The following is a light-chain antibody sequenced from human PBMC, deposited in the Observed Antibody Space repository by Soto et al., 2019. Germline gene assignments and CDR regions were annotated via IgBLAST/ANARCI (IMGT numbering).Light chain of an antibody. V-gene: IGLV2-8*01. Sequence: QAVVTQPPSASGSPGQSVTISCTGTSSDVGGYNYVSWYQQHPGKAPKLMIYEVSKRPSGVPDRFSGSKSGNTASLTVSGLQAEDEADYYCSSYAGSNLWVFGGGTKLTVL. CDR3: SSYAGSNLWV. CDR1: SSDVGGYNY. J-gene: IGLJ3*02. CDR2: EVS.